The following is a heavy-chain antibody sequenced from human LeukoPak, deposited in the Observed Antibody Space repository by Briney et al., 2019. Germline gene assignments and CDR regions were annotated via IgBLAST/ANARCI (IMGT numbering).Heavy chain of an antibody. CDR3: AAGIRDLCTCDG. V-gene: IGHV1-58*02. CDR1: GYTFTSYD. J-gene: IGHJ4*02. D-gene: IGHD3-3*01. CDR2: IVVGSGNT. Sequence: SVKVSCKASGYTFTSYDINWVRQAPGQGLEWIGWIVVGSGNTNYAQKFQERVTITRDMSTSTAYMELSSLRSEDTAVYYCAAGIRDLCTCDGWGQETRVTVSS.